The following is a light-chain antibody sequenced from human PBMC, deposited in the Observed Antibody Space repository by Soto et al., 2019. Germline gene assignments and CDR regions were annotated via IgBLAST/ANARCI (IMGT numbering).Light chain of an antibody. CDR3: YSFSGSPDV. CDR2: DVT. CDR1: SSDVGGYNY. J-gene: IGLJ1*01. V-gene: IGLV2-11*01. Sequence: QSALTQPRSVSGSPGQSVTISCTGTSSDVGGYNYVSWYQQHPGKAPKLMNYDVTKRPSGVPDRFSGSKSGNTASLTISGLQDEDEADYCCYSFSGSPDVFGSGTKVTVL.